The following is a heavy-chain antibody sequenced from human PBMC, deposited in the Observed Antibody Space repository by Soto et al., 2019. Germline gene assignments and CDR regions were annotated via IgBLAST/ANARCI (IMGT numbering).Heavy chain of an antibody. CDR3: ASSAALYYYGSGSRGFDP. CDR2: IYHSGST. D-gene: IGHD3-10*01. Sequence: QVQLQQGGAGLLKPSETLSLTCAVYGGSFSGYYWSWIRQPPGKGLEWIGEIYHSGSTNYNPSLKSRVTISVDTSKNQFSLKLNSVTAADTAVYYCASSAALYYYGSGSRGFDPWGQGALVTVSS. V-gene: IGHV4-34*01. CDR1: GGSFSGYY. J-gene: IGHJ5*02.